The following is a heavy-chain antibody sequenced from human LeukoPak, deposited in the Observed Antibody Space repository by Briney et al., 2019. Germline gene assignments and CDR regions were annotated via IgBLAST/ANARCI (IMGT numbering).Heavy chain of an antibody. CDR1: VGSFSGYY. J-gene: IGHJ4*02. D-gene: IGHD3-22*01. CDR3: ARLSDDSSGYYYVDY. Sequence: SETLSLTCAVYVGSFSGYYWSCIRQPPGKGLEWIGYIYYSGSTYYNPSLKSRVTISVDTSKNQFSLKLSSVTAADTAVYYCARLSDDSSGYYYVDYWGQGTLVTVSS. CDR2: IYYSGST. V-gene: IGHV4-30-4*01.